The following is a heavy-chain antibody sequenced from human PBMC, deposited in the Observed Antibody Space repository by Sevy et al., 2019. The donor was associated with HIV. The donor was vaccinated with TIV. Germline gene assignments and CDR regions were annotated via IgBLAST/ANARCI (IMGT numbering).Heavy chain of an antibody. D-gene: IGHD2-2*01. CDR1: GGSISGGTYY. V-gene: IGHV4-61*09. CDR2: MYATGSP. J-gene: IGHJ6*03. CDR3: ARVNIVVSPDGVSGDKYYYYYMDV. Sequence: SETLSLTCTVSGGSISGGTYYWSWVRQPAGKGLEWIGHMYATGSPNYNPSLKSRVTISVDTSKSQFSLKLSSVTAADTAMYYCARVNIVVSPDGVSGDKYYYYYMDVWGKGTTVTVSS.